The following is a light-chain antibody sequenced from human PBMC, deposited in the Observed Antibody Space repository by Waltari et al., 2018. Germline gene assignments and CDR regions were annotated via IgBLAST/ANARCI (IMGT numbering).Light chain of an antibody. CDR2: GAS. CDR3: QQYGSSPPT. Sequence: EIVLTQSPGTLSLSPGERATLSCRASRSVSSSYLAWYQQNPGQAPRLLIYGASSTATGIPDRFSGSGSGTDFTLTISRLEPEDFAVYYCQQYGSSPPTFGQGTKVEIK. J-gene: IGKJ1*01. CDR1: RSVSSSY. V-gene: IGKV3-20*01.